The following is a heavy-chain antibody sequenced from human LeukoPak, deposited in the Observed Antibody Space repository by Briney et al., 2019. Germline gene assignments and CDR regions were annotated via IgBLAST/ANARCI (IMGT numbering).Heavy chain of an antibody. D-gene: IGHD3-9*01. V-gene: IGHV3-23*01. CDR1: GFTFSSYA. CDR3: AKDPLRYFDWENYFDY. Sequence: GGSLRLSCAASGFTFSSYAMSWVRQAPAKGLEWVSAISGSGGTPYYADSVKGRFTISRDNSKNTLYLQMNSLRAEDTAVYFCAKDPLRYFDWENYFDYWGQGTLVTVSS. CDR2: ISGSGGTP. J-gene: IGHJ4*02.